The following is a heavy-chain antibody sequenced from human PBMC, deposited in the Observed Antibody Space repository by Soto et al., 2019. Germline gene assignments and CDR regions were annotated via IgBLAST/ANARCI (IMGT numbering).Heavy chain of an antibody. CDR2: ISYDGSNK. V-gene: IGHV3-30-3*01. CDR1: GFTFSSYA. CDR3: AREGYYDSRGYDHYYYYGMDV. J-gene: IGHJ6*02. D-gene: IGHD3-22*01. Sequence: QVQLVESGGGVVQPGRSLRLSCAASGFTFSSYAMHWVRQAPGKGLEWVAVISYDGSNKYYADSVKGRFTISRDNSKNTLYLQMNSLRAEDTAVYYCAREGYYDSRGYDHYYYYGMDVWGQGTTVTVSS.